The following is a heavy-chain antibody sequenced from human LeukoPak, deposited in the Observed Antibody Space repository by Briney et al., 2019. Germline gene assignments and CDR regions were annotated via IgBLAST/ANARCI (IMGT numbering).Heavy chain of an antibody. CDR1: GFRFSSYS. J-gene: IGHJ6*02. D-gene: IGHD6-13*01. CDR2: ISRSSEYT. Sequence: PGGSLRLSCVASGFRFSSYSMNWVCQAPGKGLEWVSSISRSSEYTYQADSVKGRFTISRDNAKNSLYLQINSLRAEDAAVYYCARDLQQLEPNYYYYGMDVWGQGTTVTVSS. V-gene: IGHV3-21*01. CDR3: ARDLQQLEPNYYYYGMDV.